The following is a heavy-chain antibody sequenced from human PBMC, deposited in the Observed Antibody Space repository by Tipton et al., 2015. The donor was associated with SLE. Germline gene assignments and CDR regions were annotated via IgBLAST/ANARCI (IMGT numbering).Heavy chain of an antibody. D-gene: IGHD6-13*01. Sequence: SLRLSCAASGFTFGSYGMHWVRQAPGKGLEWVAVIWYDGSNKYYADSVKGRFTISRDNSKNTLYLQMNSLRAEDTAVYYCAKDIIATAPYYGMDVWGQGTTVTVSS. J-gene: IGHJ6*02. CDR3: AKDIIATAPYYGMDV. CDR2: IWYDGSNK. V-gene: IGHV3-33*06. CDR1: GFTFGSYG.